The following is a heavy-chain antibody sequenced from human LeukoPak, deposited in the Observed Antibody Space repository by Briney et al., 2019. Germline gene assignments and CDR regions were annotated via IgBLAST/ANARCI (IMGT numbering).Heavy chain of an antibody. CDR3: ARESGGDLGEAFDI. V-gene: IGHV3-48*04. CDR2: ISSSSNTI. Sequence: PGGSLRLSCAASGFIFSSSSMTWVRQAPGKGLEWVSYISSSSNTIYYADSVKGRFTISRDNAKNSLYLQMNSLRAEDTAVYYCARESGGDLGEAFDIWGHGTMVTVSS. D-gene: IGHD1-26*01. CDR1: GFIFSSSS. J-gene: IGHJ3*02.